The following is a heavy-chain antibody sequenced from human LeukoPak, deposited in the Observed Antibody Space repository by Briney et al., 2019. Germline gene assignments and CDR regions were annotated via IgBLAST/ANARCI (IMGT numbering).Heavy chain of an antibody. Sequence: SETLSLTCTVSGASISSDYYSWRWIRQPPGKGGEWIGYSYYSGSTSYNASLKSQLTISIDTSKNQFSLKLSSVTAADTAVYYCAIKRGQGLDYWGKGTLVTVSS. CDR2: SYYSGST. J-gene: IGHJ4*02. CDR1: GASISSDYYS. D-gene: IGHD3-16*01. V-gene: IGHV4-30-4*01. CDR3: AIKRGQGLDY.